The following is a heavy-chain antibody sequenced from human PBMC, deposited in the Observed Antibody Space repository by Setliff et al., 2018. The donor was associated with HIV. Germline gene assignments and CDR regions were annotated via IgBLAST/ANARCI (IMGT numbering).Heavy chain of an antibody. J-gene: IGHJ1*01. CDR3: VRDLVYYYDNSGSFYVAEYFQH. V-gene: IGHV3-74*01. CDR2: LNTDGSST. CDR1: GFTFSSYW. D-gene: IGHD3-22*01. Sequence: LRLSCAASGFTFSSYWMHWVRQAPGKGLVWVSRLNTDGSSTYYADSVKGRFTISRDDAKTSLYLQMNSLRAEDTAVYYCVRDLVYYYDNSGSFYVAEYFQHWGQGTLVTVSS.